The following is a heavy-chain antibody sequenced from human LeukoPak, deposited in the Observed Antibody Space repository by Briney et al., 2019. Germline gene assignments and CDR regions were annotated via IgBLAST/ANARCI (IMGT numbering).Heavy chain of an antibody. Sequence: SQTLSLTCTVSGGSISSGDYYWSWIRQPPGKGLEWIGYIYYSGSTYYNPSLKSRVTISVDTSKNQFSLKLSSVTAADTAVYYCAVTSYVAAAFDGYWGQGTLVTVSS. CDR3: AVTSYVAAAFDGY. CDR1: GGSISSGDYY. CDR2: IYYSGST. J-gene: IGHJ4*02. V-gene: IGHV4-30-4*01. D-gene: IGHD6-13*01.